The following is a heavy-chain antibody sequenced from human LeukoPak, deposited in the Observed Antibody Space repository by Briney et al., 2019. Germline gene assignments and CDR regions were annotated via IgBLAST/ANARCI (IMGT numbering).Heavy chain of an antibody. J-gene: IGHJ4*02. CDR3: AKQVFGSSGSLYHCDY. D-gene: IGHD3-22*01. Sequence: PGGSLRLSCAASGFTFSSYAMSWVRQAPGKGLEWVSSISGSGGRTYFADSVNGRFTISRDNSNNTLYLQLYSLRAEATAVYYCAKQVFGSSGSLYHCDYWGQGALVTVSS. CDR1: GFTFSSYA. V-gene: IGHV3-23*01. CDR2: ISGSGGRT.